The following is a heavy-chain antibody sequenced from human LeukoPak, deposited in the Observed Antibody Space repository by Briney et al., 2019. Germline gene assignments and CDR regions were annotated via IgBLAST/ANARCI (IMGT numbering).Heavy chain of an antibody. CDR3: ARDSTYDSSGYSYYFDY. Sequence: GGSLRLSCAASGFTFSSYSMNWVRQAPGKGLEWVSSISSSSYIYYADSVKGRFTISRDNAKNSLYLQMNSLRAEDTAVYYCARDSTYDSSGYSYYFDYWGQGTLVTVSS. J-gene: IGHJ4*02. D-gene: IGHD3-22*01. CDR1: GFTFSSYS. CDR2: ISSSSYI. V-gene: IGHV3-21*01.